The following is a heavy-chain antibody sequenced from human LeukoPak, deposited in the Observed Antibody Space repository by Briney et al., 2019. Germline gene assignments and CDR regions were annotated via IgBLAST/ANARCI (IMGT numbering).Heavy chain of an antibody. CDR2: ISSSGSTI. V-gene: IGHV3-48*03. CDR3: ARAPTAYYDSSGYYYGDY. D-gene: IGHD3-22*01. CDR1: GFTFSSYE. J-gene: IGHJ4*02. Sequence: GGSLRLSCAASGFTFSSYEMNWVRQAPGKGLEWVSYISSSGSTIYYADSVKGRFTISRDNAKNSLYLQMNSLRAEDTAVYYCARAPTAYYDSSGYYYGDYWGQGTLVTVSS.